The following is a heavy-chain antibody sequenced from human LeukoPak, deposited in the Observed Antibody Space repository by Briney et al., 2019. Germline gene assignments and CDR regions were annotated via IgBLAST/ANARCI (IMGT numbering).Heavy chain of an antibody. CDR2: IYYSGST. D-gene: IGHD3-22*01. J-gene: IGHJ3*02. CDR3: ARIPYYYDSSGYSDDAFDI. Sequence: SETLSLTCTVSGGSISSYYWSWIRQPPGKGLEWIGYIYYSGSTNYNPSLKSRVTIAVDSSKSQFSLKLSSVTAADTAVYYCARIPYYYDSSGYSDDAFDIWGQGTMVTVSS. V-gene: IGHV4-59*01. CDR1: GGSISSYY.